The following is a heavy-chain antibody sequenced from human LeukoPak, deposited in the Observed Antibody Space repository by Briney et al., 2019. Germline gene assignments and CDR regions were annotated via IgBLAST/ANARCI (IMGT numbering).Heavy chain of an antibody. V-gene: IGHV3-53*01. Sequence: GGSLTLSCAPFGLTVSSYYMRWVRQAPGKGLEWVSTIYSDGTPYYADSLKGRFTIPRDNSKNTLYLRMNSLRAEDTAIYYCARAIQSHLLKGYFDYWGQGALVTVSS. D-gene: IGHD2-2*01. CDR3: ARAIQSHLLKGYFDY. CDR1: GLTVSSYY. CDR2: IYSDGTP. J-gene: IGHJ4*02.